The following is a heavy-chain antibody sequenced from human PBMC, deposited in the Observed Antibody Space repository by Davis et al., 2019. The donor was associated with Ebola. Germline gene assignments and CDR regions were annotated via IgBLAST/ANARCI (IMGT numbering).Heavy chain of an antibody. Sequence: MPSETLSLTCAVSGGSFSGYYWSWIRQPPGKGLEWIGEIDHRGSTNYNPSLKSRVTISVDTSKNQFSLKLSSVTAADTAVYYCARVWGYCTSKSCYRYYYGMDVWGQGTTVTVSS. D-gene: IGHD2-2*01. J-gene: IGHJ6*02. CDR2: IDHRGST. V-gene: IGHV4-34*01. CDR3: ARVWGYCTSKSCYRYYYGMDV. CDR1: GGSFSGYY.